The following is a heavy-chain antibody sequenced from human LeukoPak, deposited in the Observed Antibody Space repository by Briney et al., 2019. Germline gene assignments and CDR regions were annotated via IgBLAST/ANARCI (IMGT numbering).Heavy chain of an antibody. Sequence: GGSLRLSCAASGFTFSSYWMHWVRQAPGKGLVWVSRINSDGSSTSYADSVKGRFTISRDNAKNTLYLQMNSLRAEDTAVYYCARDYYDGSGYYLLDYWGQGTLVTVSS. CDR2: INSDGSST. D-gene: IGHD3-22*01. CDR1: GFTFSSYW. CDR3: ARDYYDGSGYYLLDY. J-gene: IGHJ4*02. V-gene: IGHV3-74*01.